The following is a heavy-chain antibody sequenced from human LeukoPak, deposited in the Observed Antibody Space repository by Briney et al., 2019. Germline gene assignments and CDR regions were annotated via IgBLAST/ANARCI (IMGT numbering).Heavy chain of an antibody. CDR1: GGSISSYY. CDR3: ARGRLYSGSYFGWFDP. CDR2: IYYSGST. V-gene: IGHV4-59*01. Sequence: SETLSLTCTVSGGSISSYYWSWIRQPPGKGLEWVGYIYYSGSTNYNPSLKSRVTISVDTSKNQFSLKLSSVTAADTAVYYCARGRLYSGSYFGWFDPWGQGTLVTVS. J-gene: IGHJ5*02. D-gene: IGHD1-26*01.